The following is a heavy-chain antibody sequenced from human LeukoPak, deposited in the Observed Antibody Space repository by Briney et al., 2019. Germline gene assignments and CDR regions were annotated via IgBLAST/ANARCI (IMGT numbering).Heavy chain of an antibody. J-gene: IGHJ3*02. D-gene: IGHD6-19*01. CDR2: ISYDGSNK. Sequence: GGSLRLSCAASGFTFSSYGMHWVRQAPGKGLEWVAVISYDGSNKYYADSVKGRFTISRDNSKNTLYLQMNSLRAEDTAVYYCAKLSIAVAGDDAFDIWGQGTMVTVSS. V-gene: IGHV3-30*18. CDR1: GFTFSSYG. CDR3: AKLSIAVAGDDAFDI.